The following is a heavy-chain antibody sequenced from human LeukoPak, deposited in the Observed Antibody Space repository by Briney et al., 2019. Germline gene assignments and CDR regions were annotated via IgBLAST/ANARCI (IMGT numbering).Heavy chain of an antibody. D-gene: IGHD4-17*01. CDR1: GGSISSYS. J-gene: IGHJ5*02. V-gene: IGHV4-59*08. Sequence: SETLSLTCTVPGGSISSYSWSCIRQPPGKGLEWSGYIYYSGSTNYNPSLKSRLTISVATSKNQFSLKLNSVTAADTAVYYCARGMTTGPDPWGQGTLVTVSS. CDR3: ARGMTTGPDP. CDR2: IYYSGST.